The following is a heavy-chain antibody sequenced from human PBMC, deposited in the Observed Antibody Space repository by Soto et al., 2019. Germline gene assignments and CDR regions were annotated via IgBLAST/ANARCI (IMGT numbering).Heavy chain of an antibody. D-gene: IGHD6-19*01. CDR2: IIPIFGTA. CDR1: GGTFSSYA. Sequence: QVQLVQSGAEVKKTGSSVNVSCKADGGTFSSYAISGVRQAPGQGLEWMGGIIPIFGTANYAHKFQGRVTLTADKSTSTAYLELSSLSSEDTAVYYCARGSAVAGDNWFDPWGQGTLVTVSS. CDR3: ARGSAVAGDNWFDP. J-gene: IGHJ5*02. V-gene: IGHV1-69*06.